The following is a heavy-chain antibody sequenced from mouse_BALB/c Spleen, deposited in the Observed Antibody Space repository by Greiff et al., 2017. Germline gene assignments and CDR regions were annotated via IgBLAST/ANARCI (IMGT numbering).Heavy chain of an antibody. CDR1: GYTFTSYW. D-gene: IGHD2-14*01. Sequence: VQLQQPGAELVKPGASVKLSCKASGYTFTSYWMHWVKQRPGQGLEWIGEINPSNGRTNYNEKFKSKATLTVDKSSSTAYMQLSSLTSEDSAVYYCARGSYRYDGAWFAYWGQGTLVTVSA. CDR3: ARGSYRYDGAWFAY. V-gene: IGHV1S81*02. CDR2: INPSNGRT. J-gene: IGHJ3*01.